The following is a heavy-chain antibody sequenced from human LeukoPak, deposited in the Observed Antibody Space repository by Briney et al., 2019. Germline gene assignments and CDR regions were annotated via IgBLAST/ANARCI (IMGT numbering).Heavy chain of an antibody. J-gene: IGHJ6*03. CDR2: ISGSGGTT. CDR1: GFTFSSYG. CDR3: AKGYCGGDCYSYYYYYYMDV. D-gene: IGHD2-21*02. Sequence: GGTLRLSCAASGFTFSSYGMSWVRLAPGKGLEWVSAISGSGGTTYYADSVKGRFTISRDNSKNTLYLQMNSLRAEDTALYYCAKGYCGGDCYSYYYYYYMDVWGKGTTVTISS. V-gene: IGHV3-23*01.